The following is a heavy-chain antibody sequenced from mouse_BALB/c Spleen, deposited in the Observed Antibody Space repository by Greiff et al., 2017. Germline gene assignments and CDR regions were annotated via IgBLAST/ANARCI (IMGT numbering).Heavy chain of an antibody. D-gene: IGHD1-1*01. J-gene: IGHJ4*01. CDR2: INSNGGST. Sequence: DVQLVESGGGLVQPGGSLKLSCAASGFTFSSYGMSWVRQTPDKRLELVATINSNGGSTYYPDSVKGRFTISRDNAKNTLYLQMSSLKSEDTAMYYCARITTVGAMDYWGQGTSVTVSS. CDR1: GFTFSSYG. CDR3: ARITTVGAMDY. V-gene: IGHV5-6-3*01.